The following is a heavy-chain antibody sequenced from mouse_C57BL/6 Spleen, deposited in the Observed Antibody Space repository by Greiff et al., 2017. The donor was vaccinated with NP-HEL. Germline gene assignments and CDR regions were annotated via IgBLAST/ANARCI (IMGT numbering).Heavy chain of an antibody. Sequence: VQLQQPGAELVKPGASVKLSCKASGYTFTSYWMHWVKQRPGQGLEWIGMIHPNSGSTNYNEKFKSKATLTVDKSSSTAYMQLSSLTSEDSAVYYCARAPSTVVPFAYWGQGTLVTVSA. CDR3: ARAPSTVVPFAY. CDR2: IHPNSGST. V-gene: IGHV1-64*01. D-gene: IGHD1-1*01. J-gene: IGHJ3*01. CDR1: GYTFTSYW.